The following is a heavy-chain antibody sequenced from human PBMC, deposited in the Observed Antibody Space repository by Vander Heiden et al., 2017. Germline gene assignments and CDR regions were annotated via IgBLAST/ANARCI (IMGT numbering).Heavy chain of an antibody. CDR1: GGSFSGYH. D-gene: IGHD3-22*01. CDR3: AVNYYDSSGVGPRGIDY. V-gene: IGHV4-34*01. Sequence: QVQLQPWGAGLLKPSETLTLTCAVYGGSFSGYHRSWIRQPPGKGLEWIGEINHSGSTNYNPSLKSRVTISVDTSKNQFSLKLSSVTAADTAVYYCAVNYYDSSGVGPRGIDYWGQGTLVTVSS. J-gene: IGHJ4*02. CDR2: INHSGST.